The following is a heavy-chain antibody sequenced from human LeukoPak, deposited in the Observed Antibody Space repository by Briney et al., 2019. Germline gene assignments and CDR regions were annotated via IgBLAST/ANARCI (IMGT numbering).Heavy chain of an antibody. J-gene: IGHJ6*02. CDR3: ARVGGDYGMDV. D-gene: IGHD3-16*01. V-gene: IGHV4-59*01. CDR2: IYYSGST. Sequence: SETLSLTCTVSGGSISSYYWSWIRQPPGKGLEWIGYIYYSGSTNYNPSLKSRVTISVDTSKNQFSMKLSSVTAADTAVYYCARVGGDYGMDVWGQGTTVTVSS. CDR1: GGSISSYY.